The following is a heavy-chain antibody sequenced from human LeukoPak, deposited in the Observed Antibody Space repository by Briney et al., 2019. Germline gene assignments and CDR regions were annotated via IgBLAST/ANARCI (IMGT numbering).Heavy chain of an antibody. J-gene: IGHJ4*02. CDR2: IYYSGST. Sequence: PSETLSLTCTVSGGSISSSGYYWSWIRQHPGKGLEWIGYIYYSGSTYYNPSLKSRVTISVDTSKNQFSLKLSSVTAADTAVYYCATSGCSGGSCYQGVFDYWGRGTLVTVSS. CDR1: GGSISSSGYY. V-gene: IGHV4-31*03. CDR3: ATSGCSGGSCYQGVFDY. D-gene: IGHD2-15*01.